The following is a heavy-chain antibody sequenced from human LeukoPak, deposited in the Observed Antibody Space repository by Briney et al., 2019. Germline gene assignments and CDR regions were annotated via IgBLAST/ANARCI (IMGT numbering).Heavy chain of an antibody. CDR2: INAGNGKT. CDR1: GYTFTSYA. V-gene: IGHV1-3*01. D-gene: IGHD1-26*01. CDR3: ARDLVGATTKTKVAGYFDY. J-gene: IGHJ4*01. Sequence: DSVTVSCKASGYTFTSYAMHWVRQAHGERIEWMGWINAGNGKTKYSQKLQGRVTISRDTSASTAYMELSSLRSDDTAVYYCARDLVGATTKTKVAGYFDYWGHGTLFTVSS.